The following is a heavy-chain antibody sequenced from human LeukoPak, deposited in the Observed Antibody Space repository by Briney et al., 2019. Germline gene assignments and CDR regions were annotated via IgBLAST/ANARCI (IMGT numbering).Heavy chain of an antibody. CDR2: ISGSGSST. V-gene: IGHV3-23*01. CDR3: AKDYGSSGGSCAGY. CDR1: GFIFSSNA. J-gene: IGHJ4*02. Sequence: GGSLRLSCAASGFIFSSNAMSWVRQAPGKGLEWVSAISGSGSSTYYADSVKGRFTISRDNSKNTLFLQMNSLRAEDTAVYYCAKDYGSSGGSCAGYWGQGTLVTVSS. D-gene: IGHD2-15*01.